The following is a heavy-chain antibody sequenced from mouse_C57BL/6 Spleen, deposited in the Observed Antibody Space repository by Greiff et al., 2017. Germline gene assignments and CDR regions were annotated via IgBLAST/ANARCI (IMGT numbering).Heavy chain of an antibody. CDR2: IDPNSGGT. J-gene: IGHJ2*01. Sequence: QVQLQQPRAELVKPGASVKLSCKASGYTFTSYWMHWVKQRPGRGLGWIGRIDPNSGGTKYNEKFKSKATLTVDKPSSTAYMQLSSLTSEDSAVYYCARLDSSGQYYFDYWGQGTTLTVSS. D-gene: IGHD3-2*02. CDR3: ARLDSSGQYYFDY. V-gene: IGHV1-72*01. CDR1: GYTFTSYW.